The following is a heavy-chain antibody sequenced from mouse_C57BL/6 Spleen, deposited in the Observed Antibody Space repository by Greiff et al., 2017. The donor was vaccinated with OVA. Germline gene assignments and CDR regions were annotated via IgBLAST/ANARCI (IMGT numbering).Heavy chain of an antibody. D-gene: IGHD6-1*01. J-gene: IGHJ4*01. CDR2: ISSGSSTS. CDR3: AQGSYGYHAMDY. Sequence: EVKVVESGGGLVKPGGSLKLSCAASGFTFSDYGMHWVRQAPEKGLEWVAYISSGSSTSYYADPVKGRFTISRDNANNTLCLQLTSLRSEDTAMYYCAQGSYGYHAMDYWGQGTSVTVSS. CDR1: GFTFSDYG. V-gene: IGHV5-17*01.